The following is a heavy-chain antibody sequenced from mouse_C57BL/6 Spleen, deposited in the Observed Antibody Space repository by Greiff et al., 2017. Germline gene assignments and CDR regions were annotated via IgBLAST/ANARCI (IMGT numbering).Heavy chain of an antibody. CDR3: ARESGTSEFAY. CDR1: GFTFSVYY. V-gene: IGHV5-16*01. Sequence: EVKLMESEGGLVQPGSSMKLSCTASGFTFSVYYMAWVRQVPEKGLEWVANINYDGSSTYYLDSLKSRFIISRDNAKNILYLQMSSLKSEDTDTFDCARESGTSEFAYWGQGTLVTVSA. J-gene: IGHJ3*01. D-gene: IGHD4-1*01. CDR2: INYDGSST.